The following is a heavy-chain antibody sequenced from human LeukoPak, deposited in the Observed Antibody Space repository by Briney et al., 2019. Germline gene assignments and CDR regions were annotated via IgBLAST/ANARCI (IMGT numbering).Heavy chain of an antibody. V-gene: IGHV3-33*08. CDR3: AREGRDGYNFDY. CDR2: IWYDGSNK. Sequence: GGSLRLSCAASGFTFSSYSMNWVRQAPGKGLEWVAVIWYDGSNKYYADSVKGRFTISRDNSKNTLYLQMNSLRAEDTAVYYCAREGRDGYNFDYWGQGTLVTVSS. D-gene: IGHD5-24*01. CDR1: GFTFSSYS. J-gene: IGHJ4*02.